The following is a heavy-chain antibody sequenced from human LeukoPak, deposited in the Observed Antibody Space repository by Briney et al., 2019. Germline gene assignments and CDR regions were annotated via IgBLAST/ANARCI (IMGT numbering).Heavy chain of an antibody. D-gene: IGHD3/OR15-3a*01. Sequence: GGSLRLSCAGSGFSISSYWMAWVRQAPGKGLEWVAGISISGDNTYYADSVKGRFTISRDNAKNSLYLQMNSLRDEDTAVYYCARAFGLTDYWGQGTLVTVSS. V-gene: IGHV3-48*02. CDR3: ARAFGLTDY. J-gene: IGHJ4*02. CDR2: ISISGDNT. CDR1: GFSISSYW.